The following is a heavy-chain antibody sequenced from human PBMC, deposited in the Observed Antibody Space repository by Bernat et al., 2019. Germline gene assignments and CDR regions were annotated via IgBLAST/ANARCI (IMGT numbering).Heavy chain of an antibody. CDR1: GYTFTSYA. CDR3: ARLPHARRYYYYGMDV. J-gene: IGHJ6*02. Sequence: QVQLVQSGAEVKKPGASVKVSCKASGYTFTSYAMHWVRQAPGQRLEWMGWINAGNGNTKYSQKFQGRDTITRDTSASTAYMELSSLRSEDTAVYYCARLPHARRYYYYGMDVWGQGTTVTVSS. CDR2: INAGNGNT. V-gene: IGHV1-3*01.